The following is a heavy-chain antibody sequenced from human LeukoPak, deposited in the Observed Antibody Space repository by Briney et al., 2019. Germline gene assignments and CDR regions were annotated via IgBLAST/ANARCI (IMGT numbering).Heavy chain of an antibody. CDR3: ARDGIRAAGGLSPYYYGMDV. CDR2: IIPIFGIA. CDR1: GGTFSSYA. J-gene: IGHJ6*02. V-gene: IGHV1-69*04. D-gene: IGHD6-13*01. Sequence: SVTVSCKASGGTFSSYAISWVRQAPGQGLEWMGRIIPIFGIANYAQKFQGIVTITADKSTSTAYMELSSLRSEETAVYYCARDGIRAAGGLSPYYYGMDVWGQGTTVTVSS.